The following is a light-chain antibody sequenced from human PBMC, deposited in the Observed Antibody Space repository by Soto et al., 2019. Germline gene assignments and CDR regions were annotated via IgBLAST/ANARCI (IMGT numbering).Light chain of an antibody. Sequence: QLVLTQSSSASASLGSSVKLTCTLSSGHSSYIIAWHQQQPGKAPRYLMKLEGSGSYNKGSGVPDRFSGSSSGADRYLTISTLQSEDEADYYCETWDSNTLWVFGGGTKLTVL. CDR3: ETWDSNTLWV. CDR2: LEGSGSY. J-gene: IGLJ2*01. V-gene: IGLV4-60*03. CDR1: SGHSSYI.